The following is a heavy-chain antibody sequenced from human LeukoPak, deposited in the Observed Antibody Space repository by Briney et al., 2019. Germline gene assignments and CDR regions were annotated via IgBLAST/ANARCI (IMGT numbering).Heavy chain of an antibody. CDR1: GGSLSSYY. J-gene: IGHJ3*02. CDR2: IYTSGST. Sequence: SESLSLSCAVSGGSLSSYYWSWVRQPAGKGLEWIGRIYTSGSTNYNPSLKSRVTMSVDTSKNQFSMKLSSVTAADTAVYYCARDGSSGAFDIWGQGTMVTVSS. D-gene: IGHD2-2*03. CDR3: ARDGSSGAFDI. V-gene: IGHV4-4*07.